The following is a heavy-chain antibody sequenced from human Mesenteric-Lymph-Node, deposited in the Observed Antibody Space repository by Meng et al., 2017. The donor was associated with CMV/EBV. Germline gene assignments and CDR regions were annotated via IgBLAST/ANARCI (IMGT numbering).Heavy chain of an antibody. CDR1: GGSVSSGSNY. CDR3: ASGSGSHDY. CDR2: IYYSGST. V-gene: IGHV4-61*01. D-gene: IGHD3-22*01. J-gene: IGHJ4*02. Sequence: SETLSLTCSVSGGSVSSGSNYWSWIRLPPGKGLEWIGYIYYSGSTDYDPSLKSRVTISIDTSKNQFSLNLSSVTAADTAVYYCASGSGSHDYWGQGTLVTVSS.